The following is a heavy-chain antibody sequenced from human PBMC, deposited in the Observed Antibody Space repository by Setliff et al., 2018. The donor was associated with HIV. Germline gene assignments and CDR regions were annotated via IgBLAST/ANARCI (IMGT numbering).Heavy chain of an antibody. CDR3: ARPALGIGGGSRFDI. J-gene: IGHJ4*02. D-gene: IGHD3-10*01. V-gene: IGHV4-39*01. CDR1: GGSFRGSRYY. CDR2: MHYGGFF. Sequence: KPSETLSLTCTVSGGSFRGSRYYWGWIRQPPGKGLEWIGNMHYGGFFWYSPSLKSRVTISVDTSKNQFSLKLSSVTAADTAVYYCARPALGIGGGSRFDIWGQGTRVTVSS.